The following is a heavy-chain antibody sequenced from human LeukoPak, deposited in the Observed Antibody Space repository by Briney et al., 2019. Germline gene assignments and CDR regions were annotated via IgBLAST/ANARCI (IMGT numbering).Heavy chain of an antibody. V-gene: IGHV3-21*01. Sequence: RPGGSLRLSCAASGFTLSSYSMNWVRQAPGKGLEWVSSTSSSSSYIYYADSVKGRFTISRDNDKTSLYLQMNSLRAEDTAVYYCARVDRYSSSPSSFDNWGQGTLVTVSS. CDR1: GFTLSSYS. J-gene: IGHJ4*02. CDR3: ARVDRYSSSPSSFDN. D-gene: IGHD6-13*01. CDR2: TSSSSSYI.